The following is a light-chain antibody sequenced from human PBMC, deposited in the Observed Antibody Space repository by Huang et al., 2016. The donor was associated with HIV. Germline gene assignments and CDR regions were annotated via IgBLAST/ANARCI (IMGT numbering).Light chain of an antibody. Sequence: DIQLTQSPSAMSASVGDRVSITCRASQDISNYLAWFQQKPGGAPKRLIYAASSLQSGVPSMFSGSRSGTKFTLTISSRQPEDFATYYCLQHHGYPRTFGQGTNV. CDR2: AAS. CDR3: LQHHGYPRT. CDR1: QDISNY. V-gene: IGKV1-17*03. J-gene: IGKJ1*01.